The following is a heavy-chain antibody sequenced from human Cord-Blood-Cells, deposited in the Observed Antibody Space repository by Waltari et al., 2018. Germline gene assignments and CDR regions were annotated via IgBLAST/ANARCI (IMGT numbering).Heavy chain of an antibody. CDR2: INSVGGST. V-gene: IGHV3-74*01. Sequence: EVQLVESGGGLVQPGGSLRLSCAASGFTFSSYWMHWVRQAPGKGLVWVSLINSVGGSTSYADSVKGRFTISRDNAKNTLYLQMNSLRAEDTAVYYCARVLWGSGSYYFDYWGQGTLVTVSS. J-gene: IGHJ4*02. D-gene: IGHD3-10*01. CDR3: ARVLWGSGSYYFDY. CDR1: GFTFSSYW.